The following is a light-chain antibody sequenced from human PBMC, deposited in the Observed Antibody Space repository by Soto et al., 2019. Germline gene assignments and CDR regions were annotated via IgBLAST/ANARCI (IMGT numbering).Light chain of an antibody. V-gene: IGLV2-14*01. Sequence: QSALTQPASVSGSPGQSITISCTGTISDVGGYNYVSWYQQHPGKVPKLVIYEVSNRPSGVSNRFSGSKSGNTASLTISGLQAEDEADYYCSSYTSSGTYVFGTGTKVTVL. CDR2: EVS. CDR1: ISDVGGYNY. CDR3: SSYTSSGTYV. J-gene: IGLJ1*01.